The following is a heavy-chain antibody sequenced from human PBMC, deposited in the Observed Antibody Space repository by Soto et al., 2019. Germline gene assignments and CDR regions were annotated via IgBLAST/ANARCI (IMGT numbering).Heavy chain of an antibody. CDR2: VSPSGPT. D-gene: IGHD2-2*02. J-gene: IGHJ4*02. V-gene: IGHV4-34*01. CDR1: GGSFSGYS. Sequence: QVQLQQWGAGLLKPSETLSLTCAVYGGSFSGYSWTWLRQSPAQGLEWLGAVSPSGPTSYTPSLNTRVTLSVHTPKNQFTLKMSSVTAADTAVYSCARGIGYRSSINCYTSRRLRFDSWGQGTLVTVSS. CDR3: ARGIGYRSSINCYTSRRLRFDS.